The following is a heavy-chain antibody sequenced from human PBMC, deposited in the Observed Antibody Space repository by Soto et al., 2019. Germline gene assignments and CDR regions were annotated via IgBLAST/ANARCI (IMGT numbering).Heavy chain of an antibody. V-gene: IGHV3-74*01. Sequence: GGSLRLSCEVSGFTFSTCWMHWVRQAPGKGLVWVSRISPDGRTSVYADSVKGRFTISRDNAKNKLYLQMNSLRAEDTAVYYCASWELPRRTDFDIWGQGTMVTVSS. CDR2: ISPDGRTS. D-gene: IGHD1-26*01. J-gene: IGHJ3*02. CDR1: GFTFSTCW. CDR3: ASWELPRRTDFDI.